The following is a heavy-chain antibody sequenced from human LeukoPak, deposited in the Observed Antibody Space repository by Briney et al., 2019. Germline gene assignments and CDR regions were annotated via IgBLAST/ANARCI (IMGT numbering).Heavy chain of an antibody. CDR3: ARTGFWGSSGPEDY. J-gene: IGHJ4*02. Sequence: ASVKVSCKASGYTFTSYGISWVRQAPGQGLEWMGRISAYNGSTNYTQKLQGRVTMTTDTSTSTAYMELRSLRSDDTAVYYCARTGFWGSSGPEDYWGQGTLVTVSS. V-gene: IGHV1-18*01. CDR2: ISAYNGST. CDR1: GYTFTSYG. D-gene: IGHD3-22*01.